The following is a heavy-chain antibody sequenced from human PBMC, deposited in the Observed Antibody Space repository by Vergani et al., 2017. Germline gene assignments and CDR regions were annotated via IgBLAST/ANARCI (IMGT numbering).Heavy chain of an antibody. D-gene: IGHD3-22*01. V-gene: IGHV3-48*02. CDR1: GFTFSSYS. CDR2: ISSSSSTI. J-gene: IGHJ4*02. CDR3: ARDNSVIYYDRSGDY. Sequence: EVQLVESGGGLVQPGGSLRLSCAASGFTFSSYSMNWVRQAPGKGLEWVSYISSSSSTIYYADSVKGRFTISRDNAKNSLYLQMNSLRDEDTAVYYCARDNSVIYYDRSGDYWGQGTLVTVSS.